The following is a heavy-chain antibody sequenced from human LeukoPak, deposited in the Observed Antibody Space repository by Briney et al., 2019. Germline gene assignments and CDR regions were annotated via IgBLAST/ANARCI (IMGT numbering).Heavy chain of an antibody. CDR3: AREGAAVSGTMDY. CDR2: ISTRSSHI. V-gene: IGHV3-21*06. CDR1: GFTFSSYR. Sequence: GGPLGLSCAASGFTFSSYRMNWVRQAPGKGLQWVSSISTRSSHIYYTDSVKGRFTISRDNAKNSLYLQMTGLRVDDTAVYYCAREGAAVSGTMDYWGQGTLVTVSS. J-gene: IGHJ4*02. D-gene: IGHD1-26*01.